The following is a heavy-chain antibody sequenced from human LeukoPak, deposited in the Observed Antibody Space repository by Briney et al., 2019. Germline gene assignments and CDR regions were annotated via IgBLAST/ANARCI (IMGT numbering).Heavy chain of an antibody. Sequence: SETLSLTCTVSGGSIISYYWSWIRQTPGKGLEWIAYIHSSGSTNYNPSLKSRVTISVDTSKNQFSLKLTSVTAADTAVYYCARGGSQRTFQNWGQGTLVTVSS. CDR1: GGSIISYY. V-gene: IGHV4-59*01. J-gene: IGHJ1*01. CDR2: IHSSGST. D-gene: IGHD3-16*01. CDR3: ARGGSQRTFQN.